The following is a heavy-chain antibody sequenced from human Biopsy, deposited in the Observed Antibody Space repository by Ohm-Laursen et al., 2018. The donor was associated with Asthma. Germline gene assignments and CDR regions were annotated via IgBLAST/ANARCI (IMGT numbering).Heavy chain of an antibody. J-gene: IGHJ6*02. V-gene: IGHV3-30*04. Sequence: SLRLSCTASGFTFDNYTMHWVRQAPGKGLEWVTIISYDGGNTYYADSVGGRFTISRDNSKNTLFLQMSSLRPEDTAVYYCARGGLHYYEYYGMDVWGQGTTVTVSS. CDR1: GFTFDNYT. CDR2: ISYDGGNT. D-gene: IGHD2-21*02. CDR3: ARGGLHYYEYYGMDV.